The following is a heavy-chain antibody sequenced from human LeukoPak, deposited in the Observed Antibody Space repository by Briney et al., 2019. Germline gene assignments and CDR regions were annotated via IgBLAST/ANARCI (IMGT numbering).Heavy chain of an antibody. CDR1: GYSLTSYW. CDR3: ARPWSSSGWVDY. V-gene: IGHV5-51*01. Sequence: GESLQISCKGSGYSLTSYWIGWVRRMPGKGLEWMGIIYPGDSDTRYSPSFQGQVTISADKSISTAYLQWSSLKASDTAMYYCARPWSSSGWVDYWGQGTLVTVSS. CDR2: IYPGDSDT. D-gene: IGHD6-19*01. J-gene: IGHJ4*02.